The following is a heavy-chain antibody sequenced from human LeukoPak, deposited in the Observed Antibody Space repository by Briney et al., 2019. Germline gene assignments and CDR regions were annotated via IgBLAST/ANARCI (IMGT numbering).Heavy chain of an antibody. V-gene: IGHV1-2*02. CDR3: ARLSHDTTSV. CDR2: INPTTGGT. D-gene: IGHD1-26*01. CDR1: GYTFTRYG. J-gene: IGHJ4*02. Sequence: ASVKVSCKTSGYTFTRYGMHWVRQAPGQGLEWMGWINPTTGGTNYAQHFQGRVSVTLDTSVSTAYMELSRLTFDDTALYYCARLSHDTTSVWGQGTPVTVSS.